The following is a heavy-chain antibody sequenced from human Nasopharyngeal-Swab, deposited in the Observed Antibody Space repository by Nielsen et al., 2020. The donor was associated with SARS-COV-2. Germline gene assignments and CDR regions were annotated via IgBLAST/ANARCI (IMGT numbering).Heavy chain of an antibody. CDR2: ISGSGGST. D-gene: IGHD3-3*01. V-gene: IGHV3-23*01. J-gene: IGHJ6*02. CDR1: GFTFSSYA. Sequence: GGSLRLSCAASGFTFSSYAMSWVRQAPGKGLEWVSAISGSGGSTYYADSVKGRFTISRDNAKNSLYLQMNSLRAEDTAVYYCARDGNTYYDFWSGYYNYYYYGMDVWGQGTTVTVSS. CDR3: ARDGNTYYDFWSGYYNYYYYGMDV.